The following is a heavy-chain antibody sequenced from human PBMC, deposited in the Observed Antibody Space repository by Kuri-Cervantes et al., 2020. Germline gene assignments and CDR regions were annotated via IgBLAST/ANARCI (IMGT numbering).Heavy chain of an antibody. CDR1: GFTVSSNY. J-gene: IGHJ6*02. V-gene: IGHV3-66*01. D-gene: IGHD6-19*01. CDR2: IYSGGST. CDR3: ARDGVAVADTPLYYYYGMDV. Sequence: GGSLRLSCAASGFTVSSNYMSWVRQAPGKGLEWVSVIYSGGSTYYADSVKGRFTISRDNSKNTLYLQMNSLRAEDTAVYYCARDGVAVADTPLYYYYGMDVWGQGTTVTVSS.